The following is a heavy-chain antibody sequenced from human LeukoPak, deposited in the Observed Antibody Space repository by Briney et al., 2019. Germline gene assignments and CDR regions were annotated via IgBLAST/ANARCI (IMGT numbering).Heavy chain of an antibody. CDR2: IYYSGST. Sequence: SETLSLTCTVSGGSISSYYWSWIRQPPGKGLEWIGYIYYSGSTNYNPSLKSRVTISVDTSKNQFSLKLSSVTAADTAVYYCARVSILSVDTAMAAYYYYYGMDVWGQGTMVTVSS. CDR3: ARVSILSVDTAMAAYYYYYGMDV. CDR1: GGSISSYY. J-gene: IGHJ6*02. D-gene: IGHD5-18*01. V-gene: IGHV4-59*01.